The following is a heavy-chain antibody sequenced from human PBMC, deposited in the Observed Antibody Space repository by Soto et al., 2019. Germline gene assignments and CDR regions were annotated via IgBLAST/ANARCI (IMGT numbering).Heavy chain of an antibody. CDR1: GFTFSNYA. V-gene: IGHV3-23*01. CDR3: AKEYDIVTGSDH. CDR2: IRGGGGRT. D-gene: IGHD3-9*01. Sequence: GGSLRLSCAASGFTFSNYAMTWVRQAPGKGLEWLSYIRGGGGRTYYAASVKGRFSISRDNSKSMLYLEINSLRTEDTAVYFCAKEYDIVTGSDHWGQGTVVTVSS. J-gene: IGHJ4*02.